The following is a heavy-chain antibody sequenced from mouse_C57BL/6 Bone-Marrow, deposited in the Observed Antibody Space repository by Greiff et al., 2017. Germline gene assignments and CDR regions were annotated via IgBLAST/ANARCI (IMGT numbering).Heavy chain of an antibody. J-gene: IGHJ3*01. V-gene: IGHV5-6*01. CDR2: ISSGGSYT. CDR3: ARHNRNSWFAY. CDR1: GFTFSSYG. Sequence: EVQLVESGGDLVKPGGSLKLSCAASGFTFSSYGMSWVRQTPDKRLEWVATISSGGSYTYYPDSVKGRFTISRDNAKNTLYLQMSSLKSEDTAMYYCARHNRNSWFAYWGQGTLVTVSA.